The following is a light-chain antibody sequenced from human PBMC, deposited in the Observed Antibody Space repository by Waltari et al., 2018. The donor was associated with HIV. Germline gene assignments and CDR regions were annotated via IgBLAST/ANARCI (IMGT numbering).Light chain of an antibody. J-gene: IGKJ2*03. V-gene: IGKV1-39*01. Sequence: DLQMTHSPSSLSASIGDRVTLTCRASQSIKRNLNWFQQKSGKAPNIRIYATATLQNGVPSRFSGSGSETNFTLTITRLQPEDFATYYCQQSYATPRSFGQGTKL. CDR3: QQSYATPRS. CDR1: QSIKRN. CDR2: ATA.